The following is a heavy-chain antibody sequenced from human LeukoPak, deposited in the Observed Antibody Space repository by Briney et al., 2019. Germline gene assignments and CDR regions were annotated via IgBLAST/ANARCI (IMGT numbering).Heavy chain of an antibody. V-gene: IGHV3-64*01. CDR3: ASRDSSGY. Sequence: QPGGSLRLSCAASGFTFSNYAMHWVRQAPGKGLEYVSGISSNGGDTYYANSVKGRFTISRDNSKNTLYPQMGSLRAEDMAMYYCASRDSSGYWGQGTLVTVSS. CDR2: ISSNGGDT. J-gene: IGHJ4*02. D-gene: IGHD3-22*01. CDR1: GFTFSNYA.